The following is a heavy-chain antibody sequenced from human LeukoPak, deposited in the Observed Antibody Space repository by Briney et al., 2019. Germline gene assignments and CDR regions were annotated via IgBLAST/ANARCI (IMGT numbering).Heavy chain of an antibody. CDR2: IYYSGST. CDR1: GGSISSGSYY. D-gene: IGHD2-2*01. V-gene: IGHV4-61*01. CDR3: ARETIVVVPAELGGSVGVNWFDP. Sequence: SETLSLTCTVSGGSISSGSYYWSWIRQPPGKGLEWIGYIYYSGSTNYNPSLKSRVTISVDTSKNQFSLKLSSVTAADTAVYYCARETIVVVPAELGGSVGVNWFDPWGQGTLVTVSS. J-gene: IGHJ5*02.